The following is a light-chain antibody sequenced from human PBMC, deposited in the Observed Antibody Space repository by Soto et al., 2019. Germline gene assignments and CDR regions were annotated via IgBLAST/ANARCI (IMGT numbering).Light chain of an antibody. CDR3: QKCGVAPFT. J-gene: IGKJ4*01. CDR2: AAS. V-gene: IGKV1-27*01. CDR1: QGISNY. Sequence: EIQMSQSPCSRSASLGDRGTITCVASQGISNYLAWYQQTPGTLPKLLIYAASTLQSGVPSRFSGSGSGTDFTLTISSLQPEDVATYYCQKCGVAPFTFGGGTKVDIK.